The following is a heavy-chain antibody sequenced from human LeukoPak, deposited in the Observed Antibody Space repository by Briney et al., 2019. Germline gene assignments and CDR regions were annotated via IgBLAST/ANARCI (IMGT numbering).Heavy chain of an antibody. CDR2: ISSSGSTI. CDR1: GFTFSSYE. D-gene: IGHD1-26*01. V-gene: IGHV3-48*03. Sequence: GWSLTLSCAASGFTFSSYEMNWVGQAPGKGLEWVSYISSSGSTIYYADSVKGRFTISRDNAKNSLYLQMNSLRAEDTAVYYCARVVGWELLDIWGQGTLVTVSS. CDR3: ARVVGWELLDI. J-gene: IGHJ4*02.